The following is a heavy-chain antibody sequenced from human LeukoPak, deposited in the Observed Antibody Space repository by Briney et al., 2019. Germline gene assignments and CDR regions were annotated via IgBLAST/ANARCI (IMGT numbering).Heavy chain of an antibody. V-gene: IGHV3-21*04. CDR1: GFTFSSYS. Sequence: GGSLRLSCAASGFTFSSYSMNWVRQAPGKGLEWVSSISSSSSYIYYADSVKGRFTISRDNAKNSLYLQMNSLRAEDTAVYYCAKPPITMVRGVTPPDYWGQGTLVTVSS. CDR2: ISSSSSYI. D-gene: IGHD3-10*01. J-gene: IGHJ4*02. CDR3: AKPPITMVRGVTPPDY.